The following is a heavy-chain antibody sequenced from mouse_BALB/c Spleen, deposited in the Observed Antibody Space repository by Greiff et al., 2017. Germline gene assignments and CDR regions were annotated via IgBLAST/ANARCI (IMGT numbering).Heavy chain of an antibody. J-gene: IGHJ4*01. Sequence: VQGVESGAELVRPGSSVKISCKASGYAFSSYWMNWVKQRPGQGLEWIGQIYPGDGDTNYNGKFKGKATLTADKSSSTAYMQLSSLTSEDSAVYFCARCDYDYAMDYWGQGTSVTVSS. V-gene: IGHV1-80*01. CDR3: ARCDYDYAMDY. D-gene: IGHD2-4*01. CDR2: IYPGDGDT. CDR1: GYAFSSYW.